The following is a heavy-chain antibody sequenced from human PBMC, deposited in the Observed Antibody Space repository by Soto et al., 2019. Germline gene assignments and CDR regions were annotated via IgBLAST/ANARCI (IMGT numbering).Heavy chain of an antibody. CDR1: GYTFTSYA. D-gene: IGHD3-3*01. Sequence: GASVKVSCKASGYTFTSYAMHWVRQAPGQRLEWMGWINAGNGNTKYSQKFQGRVTITRDTSASTAYMELSSLRSEDTAVYYCAKVQSYDFWSGYYYYYYYGMDVWGQGTTVTV. CDR2: INAGNGNT. J-gene: IGHJ6*02. V-gene: IGHV1-3*01. CDR3: AKVQSYDFWSGYYYYYYYGMDV.